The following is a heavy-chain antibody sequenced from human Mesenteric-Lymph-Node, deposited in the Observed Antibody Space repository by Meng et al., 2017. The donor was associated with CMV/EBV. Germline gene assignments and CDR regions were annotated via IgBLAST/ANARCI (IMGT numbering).Heavy chain of an antibody. CDR3: ARGQSSQPLRDSWSGLGYWFDP. CDR2: INPTSGHI. CDR1: GDTFSNFN. V-gene: IGHV1-8*03. J-gene: IGHJ5*02. D-gene: IGHD3-3*01. Sequence: ASVKVSCKASGDTFSNFNINWLRQAPGQGLEWMGRINPTSGHIDSTQKFQGRLTITRDTSTNTAFMELSSLTPDDTAVYYCARGQSSQPLRDSWSGLGYWFDPWGQGTLVTVSS.